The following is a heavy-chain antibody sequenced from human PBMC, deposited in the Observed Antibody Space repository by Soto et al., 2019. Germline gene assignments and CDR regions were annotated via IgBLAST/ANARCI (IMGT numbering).Heavy chain of an antibody. D-gene: IGHD5-18*01. CDR1: GFPLSNNGVG. CDR2: LYWDDDK. CDR3: AHGRVDTVLATEY. J-gene: IGHJ4*02. Sequence: QITLKETGPTLLKPTQTLTLTCTFSGFPLSNNGVGVGPIRQPPGKALEWLALLYWDDDKRYSPSLKSKLPITKATSKNQVVLTMTHMGPVDRATYCCAHGRVDTVLATEYWGQGILVTVSS. V-gene: IGHV2-5*02.